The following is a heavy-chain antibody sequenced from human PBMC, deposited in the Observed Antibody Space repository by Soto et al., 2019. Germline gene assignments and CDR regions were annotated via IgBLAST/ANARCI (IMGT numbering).Heavy chain of an antibody. CDR2: ISYDGSNK. J-gene: IGHJ6*02. V-gene: IGHV3-30*18. CDR3: AKDTCSSTSCYLEYYGMDV. D-gene: IGHD2-2*01. CDR1: GFTFSSYG. Sequence: GGSLRLSCATSGFTFSSYGMHWVRQAPGKGLEWVAVISYDGSNKYYADSVKGRFTISRDNSKNTLYLQMNSLRAEDTAVYYCAKDTCSSTSCYLEYYGMDVWGQGTTVTVSS.